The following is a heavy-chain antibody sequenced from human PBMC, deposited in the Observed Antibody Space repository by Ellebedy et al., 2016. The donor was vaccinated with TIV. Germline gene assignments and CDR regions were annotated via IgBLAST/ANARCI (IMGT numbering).Heavy chain of an antibody. J-gene: IGHJ4*02. D-gene: IGHD1-1*01. CDR1: GYTFTAYY. Sequence: AASVKVSCKASGYTFTAYYMHWARQAPGQELEWMGWINPNSGGTNYAQKFQGRVTMTRDTSISTAYMELSRLRSDDTAVYYCASVGYKWNDHHYFDNWGQGTLVTVSS. CDR3: ASVGYKWNDHHYFDN. V-gene: IGHV1-2*02. CDR2: INPNSGGT.